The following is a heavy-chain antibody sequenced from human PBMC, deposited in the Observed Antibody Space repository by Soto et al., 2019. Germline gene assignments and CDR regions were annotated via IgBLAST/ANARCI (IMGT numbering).Heavy chain of an antibody. V-gene: IGHV4-34*01. CDR2: INHSGST. J-gene: IGHJ5*02. CDR1: GGSISSYY. Sequence: SETLSLTCTVSGGSISSYYWSWIRQPPGKGLEWIGEINHSGSTNYNPSLKSRVTISVDTSKNQFSLKLSSVTAADTAVYYCARSLVVAAITNWFDPWGQGTLVTV. CDR3: ARSLVVAAITNWFDP. D-gene: IGHD2-15*01.